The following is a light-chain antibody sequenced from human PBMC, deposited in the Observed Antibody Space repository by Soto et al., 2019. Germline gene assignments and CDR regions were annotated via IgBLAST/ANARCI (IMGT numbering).Light chain of an antibody. CDR3: MQALQTPWT. CDR2: MVS. Sequence: DIVLTQSPLSLPVTPGEPASISCRSSQSLLHYSKGYNYLYWYLQKPGQSPQLLVNMVSTRASGVPDRFTGSGSGTDFTLKISRVEAEDVGVYYCMQALQTPWTFGQGTKVQIK. V-gene: IGKV2-28*01. CDR1: QSLLHYSKGYNY. J-gene: IGKJ1*01.